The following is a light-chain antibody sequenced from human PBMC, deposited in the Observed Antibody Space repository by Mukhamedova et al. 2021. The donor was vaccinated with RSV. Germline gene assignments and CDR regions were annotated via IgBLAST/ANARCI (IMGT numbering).Light chain of an antibody. CDR3: QQYHDYNT. CDR2: KAS. V-gene: IGKV1-5*03. J-gene: IGKJ3*01. CDR1: QHIDYY. Sequence: VGDRVTLTCRASQHIDYYLAWYQQKPGRAPKLLIYKASTLHSGVPSRFSGSGSGTEFTLTISSLQPDDFATYYCQQYHDYNTFGP.